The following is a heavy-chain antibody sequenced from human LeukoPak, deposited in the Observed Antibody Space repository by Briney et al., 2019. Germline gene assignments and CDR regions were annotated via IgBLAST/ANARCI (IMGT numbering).Heavy chain of an antibody. CDR3: ASFLHWTGTTTNCWYDP. V-gene: IGHV3-20*04. CDR2: INWNGGST. J-gene: IGHJ5*02. D-gene: IGHD1-7*01. CDR1: GFTFDDYG. Sequence: GRSLRLSCAASGFTFDDYGMSWVRQAPGKGLEWVSGINWNGGSTGYADSVKGRFTISRDNAKNSLYLQMNSLRAEDTALYYCASFLHWTGTTTNCWYDPWGQGTLVTVSS.